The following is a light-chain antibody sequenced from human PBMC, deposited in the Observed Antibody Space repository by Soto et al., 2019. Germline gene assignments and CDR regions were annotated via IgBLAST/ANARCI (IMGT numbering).Light chain of an antibody. CDR2: GAS. CDR1: QSISDT. CDR3: QQHGSSPQT. J-gene: IGKJ1*01. Sequence: EIVMTQSPATLSVSPGGRATLSCRASQSISDTLAWYQQKPGQAPRLLIYGASTRAPGFPARFSGSGSGTDFTLTISSLQSEDFAVYYCQQHGSSPQTFGQGTKVDI. V-gene: IGKV3-15*01.